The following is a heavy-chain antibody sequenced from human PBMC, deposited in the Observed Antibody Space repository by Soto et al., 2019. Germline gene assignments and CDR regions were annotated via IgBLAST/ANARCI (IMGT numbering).Heavy chain of an antibody. Sequence: QGQLVESGGGVVQPGTSLRLSCAASGFGLNGYALHWVRQAPGKGLEWVAAISFDGRNEDYANSVKGRFTISRDNSRETLFLQLNSLRTEDPAIYYCATDGVLTTTFRFYYWSFWGRGTLVTVSS. CDR3: ATDGVLTTTFRFYYWSF. V-gene: IGHV3-30*04. J-gene: IGHJ4*02. D-gene: IGHD3-22*01. CDR2: ISFDGRNE. CDR1: GFGLNGYA.